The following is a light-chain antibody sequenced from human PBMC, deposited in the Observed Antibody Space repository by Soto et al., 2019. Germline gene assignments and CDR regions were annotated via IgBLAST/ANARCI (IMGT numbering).Light chain of an antibody. Sequence: PGERVTLSCRASQSVSSSHLPWYQQKPGQAPRLLIYGASTRATSIPARFSGSGSGTDFTPTISSLQPEDFAVYDCQQDYTFTFGPGAKEDIK. V-gene: IGKV3D-7*01. J-gene: IGKJ3*01. CDR1: QSVSSSH. CDR2: GAS. CDR3: QQDYTFT.